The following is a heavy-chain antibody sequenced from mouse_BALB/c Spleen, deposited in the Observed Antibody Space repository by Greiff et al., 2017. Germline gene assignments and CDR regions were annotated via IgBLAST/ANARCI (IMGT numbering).Heavy chain of an antibody. D-gene: IGHD2-4*01. CDR3: ARSGMITTEYYFDY. CDR2: ISYSGST. J-gene: IGHJ2*01. Sequence: EVQRVESGPGLVKPSQSLSLTCTVTGYSITSDYAWNWIRQFPGNKLEWMGYISYSGSTSYNPSLKSRISITRDTSKNQFFLQLNSVTTEDTATYYCARSGMITTEYYFDYWGQGTTLTVSS. V-gene: IGHV3-2*02. CDR1: GYSITSDYA.